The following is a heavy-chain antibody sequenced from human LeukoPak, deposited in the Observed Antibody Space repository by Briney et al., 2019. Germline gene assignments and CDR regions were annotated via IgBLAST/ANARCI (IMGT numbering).Heavy chain of an antibody. Sequence: SQTPSLTCTVSGGSISSSSYYLCWIRQPPGKGLEWVGSIYYSGSTYYNPSLKSRVTISVVTSKNQFSLKLSSVTAADTAVYYCARMTSRWGQGTLVTVSS. V-gene: IGHV4-39*01. J-gene: IGHJ4*02. D-gene: IGHD2-21*02. CDR2: IYYSGST. CDR1: GGSISSSSYY. CDR3: ARMTSR.